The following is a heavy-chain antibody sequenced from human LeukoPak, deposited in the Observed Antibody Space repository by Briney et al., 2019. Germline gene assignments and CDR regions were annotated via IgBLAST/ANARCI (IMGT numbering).Heavy chain of an antibody. CDR3: AKLDRYSYGYVDY. CDR2: ISGSGGST. CDR1: GFTFSSYG. V-gene: IGHV3-23*01. J-gene: IGHJ4*02. D-gene: IGHD5-18*01. Sequence: GGTLRLSCAASGFTFSSYGMSWVRQAPGKGLEWVSAISGSGGSTYYADSVKGRFTISRDNSKNTLYLQMNSLRAEDTAVYYCAKLDRYSYGYVDYWGQGTLVTVSS.